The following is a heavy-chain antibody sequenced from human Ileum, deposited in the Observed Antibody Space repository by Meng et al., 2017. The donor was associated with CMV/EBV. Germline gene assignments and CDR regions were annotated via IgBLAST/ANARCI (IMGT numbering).Heavy chain of an antibody. D-gene: IGHD6-13*01. CDR2: IWYDGIRK. Sequence: GGSLRLSCVVSGFNVSSHGMHWVRQAPGKGLEWVALIWYDGIRKYYGDSVKGRFTISRSNSKNTLYLQLNSLRAEDTAVYYCAKDGSSTWHGAGWFDPWGQGTLVTVSS. CDR3: AKDGSSTWHGAGWFDP. CDR1: GFNVSSHG. V-gene: IGHV3-33*06. J-gene: IGHJ5*02.